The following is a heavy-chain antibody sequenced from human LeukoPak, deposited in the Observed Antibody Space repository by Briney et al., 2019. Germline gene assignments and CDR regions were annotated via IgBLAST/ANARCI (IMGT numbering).Heavy chain of an antibody. Sequence: WASVKVSCKASGYTFTSYDINWVRQATGQGLEWMGWMNPNSGNTGYAQKFQGRVTMTRNTSISTAYMELSSLRSEGTAVYYCARGHRMTTVTTTRHFDYWGQGTLVTVSS. CDR2: MNPNSGNT. J-gene: IGHJ4*02. D-gene: IGHD4-17*01. V-gene: IGHV1-8*01. CDR3: ARGHRMTTVTTTRHFDY. CDR1: GYTFTSYD.